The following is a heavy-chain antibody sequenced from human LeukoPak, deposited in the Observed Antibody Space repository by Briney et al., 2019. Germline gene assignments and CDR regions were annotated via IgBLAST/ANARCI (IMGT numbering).Heavy chain of an antibody. J-gene: IGHJ3*02. V-gene: IGHV1-18*01. CDR2: ISAYNGNT. CDR1: GYTFTSYG. CDR3: ARDENYYDSSGYYSLDAFDI. Sequence: ASVKVSCKASGYTFTSYGISWVRPAPGQGLAWMGWISAYNGNTNYAQKLQGRVTMTTDTSTSTAYMELRSLRSDDTAVYYCARDENYYDSSGYYSLDAFDIWGQGTMITVSS. D-gene: IGHD3-22*01.